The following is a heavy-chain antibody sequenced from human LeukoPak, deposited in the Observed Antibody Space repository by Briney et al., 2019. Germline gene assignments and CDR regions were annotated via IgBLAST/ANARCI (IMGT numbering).Heavy chain of an antibody. CDR1: GFNFTNYG. Sequence: GGSLRLSCVASGFNFTNYGMHWLRQAPGKGLEWVGVISFHETIKYYADSVRGRFTISRDSSKNTVFLQMNNLRIEDTAIYYCAKDKIGAINWFDPWGQGTLVTVSS. CDR2: ISFHETIK. V-gene: IGHV3-30*18. CDR3: AKDKIGAINWFDP. J-gene: IGHJ5*02. D-gene: IGHD3-16*01.